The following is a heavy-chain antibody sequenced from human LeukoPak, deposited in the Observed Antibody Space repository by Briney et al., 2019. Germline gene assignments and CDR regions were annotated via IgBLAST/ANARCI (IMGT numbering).Heavy chain of an antibody. CDR2: IPYDGGNK. CDR1: GLTFRNYG. D-gene: IGHD5-12*01. Sequence: PGGSLRLSCAASGLTFRNYGMHWVRQAPGKGLQWVAFIPYDGGNKYYADCVKGRFTISRDTSKNTLYLQMNSLRADDTAVYYCAKEGGYDQYYHYYMDVWGKGTTVTVPS. CDR3: AKEGGYDQYYHYYMDV. J-gene: IGHJ6*03. V-gene: IGHV3-30*02.